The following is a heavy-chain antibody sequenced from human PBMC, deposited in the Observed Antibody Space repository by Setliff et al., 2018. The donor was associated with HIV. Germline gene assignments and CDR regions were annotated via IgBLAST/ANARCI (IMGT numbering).Heavy chain of an antibody. CDR3: ARVHSSSWYYFDY. CDR2: IYFTGST. CDR1: GGSISTYY. V-gene: IGHV4-59*01. J-gene: IGHJ4*02. D-gene: IGHD6-13*01. Sequence: SETLSLTCTVSGGSISTYYWSWIRQPPGKGLEWIGSIYFTGSTNYNPSLKSRVTISVDTSKNQFSLKLSSVTAADTAVYYCARVHSSSWYYFDYWGQGTLVTVSS.